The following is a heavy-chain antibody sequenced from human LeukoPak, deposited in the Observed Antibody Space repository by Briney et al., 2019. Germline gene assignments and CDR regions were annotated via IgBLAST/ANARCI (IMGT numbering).Heavy chain of an antibody. CDR2: LHHSGST. Sequence: KPSETLSLTCAVSGYSITSTCWWGWIRQTPGRGLEGIGSLHHSGSTSYSPSLKSRVTISVDTSKNQFSLRLSSVTAADTAVYYCARVGGDDSTGHYSVDYWGQGTLVTVSS. CDR3: ARVGGDDSTGHYSVDY. V-gene: IGHV4-38-2*01. J-gene: IGHJ4*02. D-gene: IGHD3-22*01. CDR1: GYSITSTCW.